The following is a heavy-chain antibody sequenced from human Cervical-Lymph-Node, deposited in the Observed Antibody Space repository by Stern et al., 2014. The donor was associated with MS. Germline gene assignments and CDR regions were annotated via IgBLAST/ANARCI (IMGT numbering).Heavy chain of an antibody. J-gene: IGHJ4*02. CDR2: ITPLFGTT. CDR1: GGTFSSIE. D-gene: IGHD6-13*01. V-gene: IGHV1-69*01. CDR3: VRDQGGIAAS. Sequence: QVQLVQSGAEVKKPGSSMKVSCKASGGTFSSIEISWVRQAPGQGLEWLGGITPLFGTTNYAPKIQGRVTIIADESTNTVKMELISLRSEDTAVYYCVRDQGGIAASWGQGTLVTVSS.